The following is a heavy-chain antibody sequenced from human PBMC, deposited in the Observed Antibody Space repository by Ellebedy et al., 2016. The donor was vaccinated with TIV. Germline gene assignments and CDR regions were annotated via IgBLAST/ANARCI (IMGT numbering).Heavy chain of an antibody. Sequence: ASVKVSCXASGYTFTSYGISWVRQAPEQGLEWMGWISAYNGNTNYAQKFQGRVTITADKSTSTAYMELSSLRSEDTAVYYCARGGLMVYAPNYYYYYGMDVWGQGTTVTVSS. CDR1: GYTFTSYG. V-gene: IGHV1-18*01. J-gene: IGHJ6*02. CDR3: ARGGLMVYAPNYYYYYGMDV. CDR2: ISAYNGNT. D-gene: IGHD2-8*01.